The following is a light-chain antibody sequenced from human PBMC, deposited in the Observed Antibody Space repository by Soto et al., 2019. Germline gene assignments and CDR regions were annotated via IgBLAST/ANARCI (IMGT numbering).Light chain of an antibody. J-gene: IGLJ1*01. CDR3: CSYTSSDTYV. V-gene: IGLV2-14*01. Sequence: QSALTQPASVSGSPGQSITISCTGTSSDVGGYDFVSWYQQHPGKATKVMIYDVSNRPSGVSNRFSGSKSGNTASLTISGLQAEDEADYYCCSYTSSDTYVFGTGTKVTVL. CDR2: DVS. CDR1: SSDVGGYDF.